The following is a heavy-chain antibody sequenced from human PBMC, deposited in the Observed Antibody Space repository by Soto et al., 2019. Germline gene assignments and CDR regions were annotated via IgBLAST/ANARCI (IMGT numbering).Heavy chain of an antibody. CDR1: GFTFSSYG. V-gene: IGHV3-30*18. Sequence: GGSVRLSCAASGFTFSSYGMHWVRQAPGKGLEWVAVISYDGSNKYYADSVKGRFTISRDNSKNTLYLQMNSLRAEDTAVYYCAKSYYDILTGHTPLDYWGQGTLVTVYS. CDR3: AKSYYDILTGHTPLDY. D-gene: IGHD3-9*01. CDR2: ISYDGSNK. J-gene: IGHJ4*02.